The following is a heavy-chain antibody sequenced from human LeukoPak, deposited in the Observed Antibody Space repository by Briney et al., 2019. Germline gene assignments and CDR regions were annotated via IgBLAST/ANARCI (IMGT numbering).Heavy chain of an antibody. CDR2: ISAYNGST. V-gene: IGHV1-18*01. Sequence: ASVKVSCKASAYTFTSYGITWVRQAPGQGLEWMGWISAYNGSTNYAQKLQGRVTMTTDTSTSTAYMELRSLRSDDTAVYYCARSQKEVTLDYWGQGTLVTVSS. J-gene: IGHJ4*02. CDR1: AYTFTSYG. CDR3: ARSQKEVTLDY. D-gene: IGHD5-18*01.